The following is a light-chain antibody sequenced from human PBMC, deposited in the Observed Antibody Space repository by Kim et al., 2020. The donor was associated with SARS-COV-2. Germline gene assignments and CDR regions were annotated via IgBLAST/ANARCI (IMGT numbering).Light chain of an antibody. CDR2: QAS. Sequence: DIQMTQSPSTLSAFVGDTVTFTCRASQNVSKRLAWYQQKPGRAPNLLIYQASTLQDDVPSRFSGSASGTDFTLTINSLQPDDFATYYCQQYKVYPYIFGQGTKLEI. V-gene: IGKV1-5*03. J-gene: IGKJ2*01. CDR3: QQYKVYPYI. CDR1: QNVSKR.